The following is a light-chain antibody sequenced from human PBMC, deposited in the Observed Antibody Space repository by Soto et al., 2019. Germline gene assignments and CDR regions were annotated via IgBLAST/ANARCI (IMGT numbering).Light chain of an antibody. CDR2: EVS. CDR1: SSYVGTYNY. V-gene: IGLV2-14*01. J-gene: IGLJ1*01. CDR3: TSYTRDTALV. Sequence: QSALPQPSSVCGSPGQSITISCTGTSSYVGTYNYVSWYQHHPGKAPKLIIYEVSNRPSGVSNRFSGSKSGSTASLTISGLQAEAEADYHCTSYTRDTALVFGTGTKVTVL.